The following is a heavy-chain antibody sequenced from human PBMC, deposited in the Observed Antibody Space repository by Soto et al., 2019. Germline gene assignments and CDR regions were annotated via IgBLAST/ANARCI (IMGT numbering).Heavy chain of an antibody. CDR1: GGSIRSYY. CDR2: IYYSGST. CDR3: ARGSPTLGYCTNGVCTHFDS. V-gene: IGHV4-59*01. D-gene: IGHD2-8*01. J-gene: IGHJ4*02. Sequence: PSETLSLTCSVSGGSIRSYYWSWIRQPPGKGLEWIGYIYYSGSTNNNPSLRSRVTISIDTSKNQFSLKLSSVTAADTAVYYCARGSPTLGYCTNGVCTHFDSWGQGPLVTLSP.